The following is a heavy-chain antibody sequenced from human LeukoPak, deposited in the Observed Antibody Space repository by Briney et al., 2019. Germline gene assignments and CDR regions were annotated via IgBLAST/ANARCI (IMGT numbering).Heavy chain of an antibody. Sequence: PSQTLSLTCTVSGGSISSGSYYWSWIRQPAGKGLEWIGRIYTSGRTNYNPSLTSRVTISVDTSKNQFSLKLSSVTAADTAVYYRARVVGTVTTGWYFDLWGRGTLVTVSS. J-gene: IGHJ2*01. CDR2: IYTSGRT. CDR1: GGSISSGSYY. CDR3: ARVVGTVTTGWYFDL. D-gene: IGHD4-17*01. V-gene: IGHV4-61*02.